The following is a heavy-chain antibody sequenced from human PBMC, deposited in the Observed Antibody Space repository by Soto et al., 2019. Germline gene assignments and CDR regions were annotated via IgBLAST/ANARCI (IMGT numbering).Heavy chain of an antibody. CDR2: ISYDGSHA. CDR3: ANELTYSVASGFDY. CDR1: GFTFTTYG. V-gene: IGHV3-30*18. J-gene: IGHJ4*02. D-gene: IGHD1-26*01. Sequence: QVQLVDSGGGVVQPGRSLRLSCAASGFTFTTYGMHWVRRAPGKGLEWVAVISYDGSHAYYADSVKGRFTISRDNSKNTLYLQINSLRAEDTAVYYCANELTYSVASGFDYWGRGTLVTVSA.